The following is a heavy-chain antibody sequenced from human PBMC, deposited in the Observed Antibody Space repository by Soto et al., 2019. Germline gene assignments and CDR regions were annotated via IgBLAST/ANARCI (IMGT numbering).Heavy chain of an antibody. V-gene: IGHV4-61*01. Sequence: PSETLSLTCTVSGGSVSSGSYYWSWIRQPPGKGLEWIGYIYYSGSTNYNPSLKSRVTISVDTSKNQFSLKLSSVTAADTAVYYCARELRGGIYYEFWSGSRAFDPWGQGTLVTVSS. CDR2: IYYSGST. D-gene: IGHD3-3*01. CDR3: ARELRGGIYYEFWSGSRAFDP. J-gene: IGHJ5*02. CDR1: GGSVSSGSYY.